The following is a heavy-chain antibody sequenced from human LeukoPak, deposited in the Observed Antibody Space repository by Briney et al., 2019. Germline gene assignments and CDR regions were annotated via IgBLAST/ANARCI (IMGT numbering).Heavy chain of an antibody. CDR2: IYPGDSDT. D-gene: IGHD3-10*01. CDR1: GYSFTTYW. CDR3: ARQHGSGSYYSRAIDY. Sequence: GESLKISCEASGYSFTTYWIGWVRQMPGKGLEWMGLIYPGDSDTRYSPSFQGQVTISADKSISTAYLQWSSLKASDTAMYYCARQHGSGSYYSRAIDYWGQGTLVTVSS. J-gene: IGHJ4*02. V-gene: IGHV5-51*01.